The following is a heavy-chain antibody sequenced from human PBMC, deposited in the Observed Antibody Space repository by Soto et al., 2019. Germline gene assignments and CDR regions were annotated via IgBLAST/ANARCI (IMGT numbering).Heavy chain of an antibody. CDR3: TRSRYGDYDAFDI. J-gene: IGHJ3*02. V-gene: IGHV1-69*01. CDR1: GGTFSSYA. Sequence: QVQLVQSGAEVKKPGSSVKVSCKASGGTFSSYAISWVRQAPGQGLEWMGGIIPIFGTANYAQKFQGRVTITADESTRTAFMERSSLRSEDTAVYYCTRSRYGDYDAFDIWGQGTMVTAAS. D-gene: IGHD4-17*01. CDR2: IIPIFGTA.